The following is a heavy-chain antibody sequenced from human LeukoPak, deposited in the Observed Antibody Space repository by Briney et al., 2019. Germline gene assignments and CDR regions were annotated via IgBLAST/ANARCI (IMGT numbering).Heavy chain of an antibody. CDR2: INHSGST. V-gene: IGHV4-34*01. CDR1: GGSFSGYY. J-gene: IGHJ4*02. D-gene: IGHD5-24*01. Sequence: PSETLSLTCAVYGGSFSGYYWRWIRQPPGKGLEWIEEINHSGSTNYNPSLKSRVTISVDTSKNQFSLKLSSVTAADTAVYYCARRWLQFRGLAPFDYWGQGTLVTVSS. CDR3: ARRWLQFRGLAPFDY.